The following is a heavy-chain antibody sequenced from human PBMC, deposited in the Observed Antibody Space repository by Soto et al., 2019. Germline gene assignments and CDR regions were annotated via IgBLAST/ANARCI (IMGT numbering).Heavy chain of an antibody. J-gene: IGHJ6*03. CDR1: SGSISSSNW. CDR3: ASLYDFWSGYPPADYYYYMDV. Sequence: PSETLSLTCAVSSGSISSSNWLSWVRQPPGKGLEWIGEIYHSGSTNYNPSLKSRVTISVDKSKNQFSLKLSSVTAADTAVYYCASLYDFWSGYPPADYYYYMDVWGKGTTVTVSS. CDR2: IYHSGST. D-gene: IGHD3-3*01. V-gene: IGHV4-4*02.